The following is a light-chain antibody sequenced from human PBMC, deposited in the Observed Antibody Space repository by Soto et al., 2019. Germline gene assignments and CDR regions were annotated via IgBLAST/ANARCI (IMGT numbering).Light chain of an antibody. J-gene: IGLJ1*01. V-gene: IGLV2-14*01. CDR2: DVS. Sequence: QSALTQPASVSGSPGQSITISCTGTSRDVGGYNYVSWYQQHPGKAPKLMIYDVSNRPSGGSNRFSGSKSGNTASLTISGLQAEDEADYYCSSYTSSSTPVFGTGTKLTVL. CDR3: SSYTSSSTPV. CDR1: SRDVGGYNY.